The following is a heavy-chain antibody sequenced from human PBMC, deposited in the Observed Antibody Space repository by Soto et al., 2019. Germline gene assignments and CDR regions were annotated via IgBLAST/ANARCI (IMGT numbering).Heavy chain of an antibody. CDR1: GESFSGYY. Sequence: KPSETLSLTCAVYGESFSGYYWSWIRQPPGKGLEWIGEINHSGSTNYNPSLKSRVTISVDTSKNQFSLNLSSVTAADTAVYYCARGSLRFLEWLPNYYYYGMDVWGQGTTVTVSS. J-gene: IGHJ6*02. CDR2: INHSGST. CDR3: ARGSLRFLEWLPNYYYYGMDV. V-gene: IGHV4-34*01. D-gene: IGHD3-3*01.